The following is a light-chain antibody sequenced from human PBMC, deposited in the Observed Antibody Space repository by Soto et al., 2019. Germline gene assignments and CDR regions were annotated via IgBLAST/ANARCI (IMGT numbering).Light chain of an antibody. Sequence: AIQMTQSPSSLSASVGGRVTITCRASQDIGNDLGWYQQKPGKAPKLLIYAAFNLPSGVPSRFSGSGSGPDFTLTISGLQPDDFATYYCLQDSTYPLTFGGGTKVEI. CDR1: QDIGND. CDR2: AAF. CDR3: LQDSTYPLT. J-gene: IGKJ4*01. V-gene: IGKV1-6*01.